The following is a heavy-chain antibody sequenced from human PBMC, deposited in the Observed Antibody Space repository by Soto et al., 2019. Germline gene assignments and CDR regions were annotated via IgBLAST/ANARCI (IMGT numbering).Heavy chain of an antibody. J-gene: IGHJ6*02. V-gene: IGHV4-30-4*01. CDR3: GSSSLNGMDV. CDR1: GGYICSDYCY. CDR2: IYYSGNT. D-gene: IGHD3-16*01. Sequence: TLSLTCSICGGYICSDYCYRTLTCQPPGKGLEWIGNIYYSGNTYYNPSLKSRLIISIDTSKNQFSLKVGSGTAADPALYYWGSSSLNGMDVWGQGTTVT.